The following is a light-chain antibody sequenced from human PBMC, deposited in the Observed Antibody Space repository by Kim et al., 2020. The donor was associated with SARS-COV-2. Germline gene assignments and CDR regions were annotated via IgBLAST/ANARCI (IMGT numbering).Light chain of an antibody. CDR1: SSDVGGYNY. CDR3: SSYTSSSTF. Sequence: PGQSITISCTGTSSDVGGYNYVSWYQQHPGKAPKLMIYDVSNRPSGVSNRFSGSKSGNTASLTISGLQAEDEADYYCSSYTSSSTFFGTGTQLTVL. CDR2: DVS. V-gene: IGLV2-14*03. J-gene: IGLJ1*01.